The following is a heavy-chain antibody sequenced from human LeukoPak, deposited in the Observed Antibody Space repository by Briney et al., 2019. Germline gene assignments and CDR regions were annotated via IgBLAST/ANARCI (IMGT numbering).Heavy chain of an antibody. J-gene: IGHJ4*02. CDR1: GFTFSDYY. CDR2: ISSSGSTI. Sequence: PGGSLRLSCAASGFTFSDYYMSWLRQAPGKGLEWVSYISSSGSTIYYADPVKGRFTISRDNAKNSLYLQMNSLRAEDTAVYYCERDMDYDILTGYSSAYWGQGTRVTVSS. D-gene: IGHD3-9*01. V-gene: IGHV3-11*04. CDR3: ERDMDYDILTGYSSAY.